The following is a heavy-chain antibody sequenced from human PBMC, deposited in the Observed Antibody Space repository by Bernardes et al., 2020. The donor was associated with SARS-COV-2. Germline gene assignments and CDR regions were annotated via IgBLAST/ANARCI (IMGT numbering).Heavy chain of an antibody. Sequence: GGSLRLSCSASGFTFNSYAMYWVRQAPGMGLEYVSAISNNGGSTYYADSVKGRFTISRDNSKNTLYLQMSSLRVDDTAVYWCVKSHYYSTGSYDYWGQGTLVTVSS. CDR2: ISNNGGST. V-gene: IGHV3-64D*06. J-gene: IGHJ4*02. CDR3: VKSHYYSTGSYDY. D-gene: IGHD3-10*01. CDR1: GFTFNSYA.